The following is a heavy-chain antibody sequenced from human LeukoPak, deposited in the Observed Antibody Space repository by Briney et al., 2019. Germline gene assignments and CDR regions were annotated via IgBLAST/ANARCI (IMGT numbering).Heavy chain of an antibody. D-gene: IGHD4/OR15-4a*01. J-gene: IGHJ4*02. CDR1: GFTFSTCA. Sequence: GTSLRLSCAASGFTFSTCAMHWVRQSPGKGLDWVAVISYDGRDKHHADSVKGRFTISRDNSKETLYLQMTSLRAEDTAVYYCAKDLNPRADYYFDNWGRGTPVTVSS. CDR2: ISYDGRDK. V-gene: IGHV3-30*18. CDR3: AKDLNPRADYYFDN.